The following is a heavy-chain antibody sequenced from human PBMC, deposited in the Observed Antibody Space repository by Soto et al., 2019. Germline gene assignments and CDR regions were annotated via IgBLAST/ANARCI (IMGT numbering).Heavy chain of an antibody. V-gene: IGHV1-69*12. CDR1: GGTFSSYA. D-gene: IGHD3-22*01. CDR3: ARAHDYDSSGYNSDAFDI. J-gene: IGHJ3*02. Sequence: QVQLVQSGAEVKKPGSSVKVSCKASGGTFSSYAISWVRQAPGQGLEWMGGIIPIFGTANYAQKCQGRVTITADESTSTAYMELSSLRSEDTAVYYCARAHDYDSSGYNSDAFDIWGQGTMVTVSS. CDR2: IIPIFGTA.